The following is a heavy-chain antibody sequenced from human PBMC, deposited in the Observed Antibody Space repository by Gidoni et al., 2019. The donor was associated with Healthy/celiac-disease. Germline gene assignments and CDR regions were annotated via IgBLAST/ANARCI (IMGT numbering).Heavy chain of an antibody. CDR1: GVAFGGSA. CDR2: NRSKANSYAT. Sequence: EVQLVESGGGLVQPGGSLKLSCAASGVAFGGSARHWVRPAAGKGLGWVGRNRSKANSYATADAASVKGRFTISRDDSKNTAYLHMNSLKTDDTAVYSCTSFHCSGGSCYSFSDYWGQGTLVTVSS. D-gene: IGHD2-15*01. V-gene: IGHV3-73*01. J-gene: IGHJ4*02. CDR3: TSFHCSGGSCYSFSDY.